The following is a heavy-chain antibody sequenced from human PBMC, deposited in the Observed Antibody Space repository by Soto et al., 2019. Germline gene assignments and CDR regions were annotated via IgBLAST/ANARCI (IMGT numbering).Heavy chain of an antibody. V-gene: IGHV5-51*01. CDR3: ARQSLSSSAFDF. D-gene: IGHD6-13*01. J-gene: IGHJ4*02. Sequence: EVHLVQSEVEVTKPGESLKISCKVSGYSFVNYWIGWLRQMPGKGLEWIGNVYPGDSDTDYSPSFQGRVTISADKSITTTYLQWSSLQASDTAIYYCARQSLSSSAFDFWGQGTLVIVSS. CDR1: GYSFVNYW. CDR2: VYPGDSDT.